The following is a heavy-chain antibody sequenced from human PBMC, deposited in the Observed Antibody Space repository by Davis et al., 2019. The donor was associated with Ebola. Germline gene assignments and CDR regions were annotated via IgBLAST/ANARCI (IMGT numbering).Heavy chain of an antibody. V-gene: IGHV3-33*08. Sequence: GGSLRLSCAASGFTFSSYWMSWVRQAPGKGLEWVAVIWYDGSNKYYADSVKGRFTISRDNSKNTLYLQMNSLRAEDTAVYYCAREGYYYGSGTTGGFDWGQGTLVTVSS. CDR1: GFTFSSYW. J-gene: IGHJ4*02. CDR2: IWYDGSNK. CDR3: AREGYYYGSGTTGGFD. D-gene: IGHD3-10*01.